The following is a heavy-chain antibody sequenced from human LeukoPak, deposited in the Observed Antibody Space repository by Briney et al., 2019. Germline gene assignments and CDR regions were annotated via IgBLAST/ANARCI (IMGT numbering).Heavy chain of an antibody. CDR1: GGNFNTYA. D-gene: IGHD7-27*01. CDR2: IIPIFGTG. J-gene: IGHJ1*01. CDR3: ARDHDLTGTYEYLKY. V-gene: IGHV1-69*06. Sequence: SVKVSCKASGGNFNTYAISWVRQAPGQGLEWMGGIIPIFGTGNYAQKFQGRVTITADKSTNTAYMELSSLKSEDTAVYYCARDHDLTGTYEYLKYWGQGTLVSVPS.